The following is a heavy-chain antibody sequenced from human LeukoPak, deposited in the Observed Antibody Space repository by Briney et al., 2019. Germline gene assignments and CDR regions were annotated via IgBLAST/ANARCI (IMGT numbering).Heavy chain of an antibody. CDR2: IKSKTDGGTT. CDR1: GFTFSNAW. CDR3: TTDGDCSSTSCPQPPLYYYYYYMDV. V-gene: IGHV3-15*01. J-gene: IGHJ6*03. D-gene: IGHD2-2*01. Sequence: KTGGSLRLSCAASGFTFSNAWMSWVRQAPGKGLEWVGRIKSKTDGGTTDYAAPVKGRFTISRDDSKNTLYLQMNSLKTEDTAVYYCTTDGDCSSTSCPQPPLYYYYYYMDVWGKGTTITVSS.